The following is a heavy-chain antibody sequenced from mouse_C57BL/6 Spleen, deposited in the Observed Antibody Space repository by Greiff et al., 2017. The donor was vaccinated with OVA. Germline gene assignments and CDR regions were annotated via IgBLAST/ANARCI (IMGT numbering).Heavy chain of an antibody. Sequence: QVQLQQPGAELVKPGASVKLSCKASGYTFTSYWMQWVKQRPGQGLEWIGEIDPSDCYTNYNQKFKGKATLTVDTSSSTAYMQLSSLTSEDSAVYYCARRRNSNQAWFADWGQGTLVTVSA. CDR2: IDPSDCYT. J-gene: IGHJ3*01. V-gene: IGHV1-50*01. CDR1: GYTFTSYW. CDR3: ARRRNSNQAWFAD. D-gene: IGHD2-5*01.